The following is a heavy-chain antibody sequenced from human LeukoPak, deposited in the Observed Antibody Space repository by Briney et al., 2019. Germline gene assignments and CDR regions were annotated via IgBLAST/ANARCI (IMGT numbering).Heavy chain of an antibody. CDR2: IIPILGIA. J-gene: IGHJ6*03. CDR3: ARSGSPKNYYYYYMDV. D-gene: IGHD1-26*01. CDR1: GGTFSSYT. V-gene: IGHV1-69*02. Sequence: SVKVSCKASGGTFSSYTISWVLQAPGQGLEWMGRIIPILGIANYAQKFQGRVTITADKSTSTAYMELSSLRSEDTAVYYCARSGSPKNYYYYYMDVWGKGTTVTVSS.